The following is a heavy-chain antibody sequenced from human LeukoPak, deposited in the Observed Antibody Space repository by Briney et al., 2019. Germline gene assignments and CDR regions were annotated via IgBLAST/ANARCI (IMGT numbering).Heavy chain of an antibody. CDR1: GFTFSNYA. V-gene: IGHV3-23*01. CDR2: ISGSGGST. J-gene: IGHJ4*02. D-gene: IGHD4-17*01. Sequence: PGGSLRLSCAASGFTFSNYAMSWFRQAPGKGLEWVSAISGSGGSTYYADSVRGRFTISRDKSRNTLYLQMNSLRAEDTAVYHCAKQAEDFGHYNSDFLGQGIMVTVSS. CDR3: AKQAEDFGHYNSDF.